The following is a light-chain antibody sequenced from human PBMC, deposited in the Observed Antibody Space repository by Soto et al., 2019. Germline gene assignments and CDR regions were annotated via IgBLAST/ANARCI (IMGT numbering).Light chain of an antibody. Sequence: QSVLTQPPPVSGAPGQRVTISCTGSSYNIGAGYDVHWYQQLPGTDPKLLIYGNSNRPSGVPDRFSGSKSGTSASLAITGLQAEEEADYYCQSYDSSLSGYVVFGGGTKLTVL. CDR2: GNS. CDR3: QSYDSSLSGYVV. J-gene: IGLJ2*01. CDR1: SYNIGAGYD. V-gene: IGLV1-40*01.